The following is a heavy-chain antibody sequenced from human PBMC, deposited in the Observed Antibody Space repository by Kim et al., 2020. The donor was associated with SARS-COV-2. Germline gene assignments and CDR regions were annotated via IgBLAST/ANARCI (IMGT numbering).Heavy chain of an antibody. D-gene: IGHD3-10*01. CDR3: AKDTLPYYYGSGNRDAFDF. V-gene: IGHV7-4-1*02. CDR2: IKTETGNP. CDR1: GYGFSSYA. Sequence: ASVKVSCKASGYGFSSYAMNWLRQAPGQGPEWMGWIKTETGNPTYAQGFTGRYVFSLDTSVSSAYLQINDLKAEDTAVYYCAKDTLPYYYGSGNRDAFDFWGQGTMVTVSS. J-gene: IGHJ3*01.